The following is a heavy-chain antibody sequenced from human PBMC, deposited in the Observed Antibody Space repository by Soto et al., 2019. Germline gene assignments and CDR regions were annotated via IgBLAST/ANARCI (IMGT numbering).Heavy chain of an antibody. D-gene: IGHD2-15*01. V-gene: IGHV1-18*01. CDR1: GYTFTSYG. CDR2: ISAYNGNT. CDR3: ARSDCSGGSCYSYYFDY. Sequence: QVQLVQSGAEVKKPGASVKVSCKASGYTFTSYGISWVRQAPGQGLEWMGWISAYNGNTNYAQKLQDRVTRTTDTSTSTAYMELRSLRSDDTAVYYCARSDCSGGSCYSYYFDYWGQGTLVTVSS. J-gene: IGHJ4*02.